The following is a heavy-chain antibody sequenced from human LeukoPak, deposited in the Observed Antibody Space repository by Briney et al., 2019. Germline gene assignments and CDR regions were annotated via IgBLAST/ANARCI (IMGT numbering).Heavy chain of an antibody. CDR3: ARACSSTSCLYYYGMDV. Sequence: GASVKVSCKASGYTFTSYGISWVRQAPGQGLEWMGWISAYNGNTNYAQKLQGRVTMTTDTSTSTAYMELRNLGSDDTAVYYCARACSSTSCLYYYGMDVWGQGTTVTVSS. CDR2: ISAYNGNT. J-gene: IGHJ6*02. CDR1: GYTFTSYG. D-gene: IGHD2-2*01. V-gene: IGHV1-18*01.